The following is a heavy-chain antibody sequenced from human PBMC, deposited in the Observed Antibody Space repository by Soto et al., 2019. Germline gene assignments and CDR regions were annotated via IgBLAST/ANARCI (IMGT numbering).Heavy chain of an antibody. Sequence: GGSLRLSCAASGFTFSSYTTNWVRQAPGKGLEWVSSISGSSTYIYYADSVKGRFTISRDNAKNSLYLDMTSLRAEDTAMYYCARDKDTVVVPQFDPWGQGTLVTVSS. CDR2: ISGSSTYI. CDR3: ARDKDTVVVPQFDP. J-gene: IGHJ5*02. D-gene: IGHD2-2*01. CDR1: GFTFSSYT. V-gene: IGHV3-21*01.